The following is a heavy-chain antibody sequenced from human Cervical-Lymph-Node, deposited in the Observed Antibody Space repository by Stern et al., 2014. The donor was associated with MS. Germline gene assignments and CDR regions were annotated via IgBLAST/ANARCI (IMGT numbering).Heavy chain of an antibody. CDR3: AHRRRYYGSGSYDY. CDR1: GFSLSTSGVG. V-gene: IGHV2-5*02. J-gene: IGHJ4*02. CDR2: IYWDDDK. Sequence: ESGPTLVKPTQTLTLTCTFSGFSLSTSGVGVGWIRQPPGKAREWLALIYWDDDKRYSPSLKSRLTITKDTSKNQVVLTMTNMDPVDTATYYCAHRRRYYGSGSYDYWGQGTLVTVSS. D-gene: IGHD3-10*01.